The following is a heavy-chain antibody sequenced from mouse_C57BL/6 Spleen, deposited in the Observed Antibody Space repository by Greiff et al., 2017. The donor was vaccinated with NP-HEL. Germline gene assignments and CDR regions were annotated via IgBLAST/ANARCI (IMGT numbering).Heavy chain of an antibody. CDR1: GYAFSSSW. D-gene: IGHD2-1*01. CDR3: ARSIYYGNYEAMDY. J-gene: IGHJ4*01. CDR2: IYPGDGDT. V-gene: IGHV1-82*01. Sequence: QVQLKQSGPELVKPGASVKISCKASGYAFSSSWMNWVKQRPGKGLEWIGRIYPGDGDTNYNGKFKGKATLTADKSSSTAYMQLSSLTSEDSAVYFCARSIYYGNYEAMDYWGQGTSVTVSS.